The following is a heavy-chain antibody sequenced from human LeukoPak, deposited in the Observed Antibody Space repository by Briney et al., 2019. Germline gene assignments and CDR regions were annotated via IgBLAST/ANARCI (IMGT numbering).Heavy chain of an antibody. Sequence: AASVKVSCKVSGYTLTELSMHWVRQAPGKGLEWMGGFDPEDGETIYAQKLQGRVTMTEDTSTDTAYMELSSLRSEDTAVYYCATGVITIFGVVISFLRYWGQGTLVTVSS. CDR2: FDPEDGET. V-gene: IGHV1-24*01. CDR1: GYTLTELS. CDR3: ATGVITIFGVVISFLRY. D-gene: IGHD3-3*01. J-gene: IGHJ4*02.